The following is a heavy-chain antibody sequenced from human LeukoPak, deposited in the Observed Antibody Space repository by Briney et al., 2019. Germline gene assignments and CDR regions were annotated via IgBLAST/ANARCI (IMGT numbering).Heavy chain of an antibody. Sequence: ASVKVSCKASGGTFSSYAISWVRQAPGQGLEWMGGIIPIFGTANYAQKFQGRVTITADKSTSTAYMELSSLRSEDTAVYYCARDVLHVDTAAFDIWGQGTMVTVSS. V-gene: IGHV1-69*06. CDR3: ARDVLHVDTAAFDI. D-gene: IGHD5-18*01. CDR1: GGTFSSYA. CDR2: IIPIFGTA. J-gene: IGHJ3*02.